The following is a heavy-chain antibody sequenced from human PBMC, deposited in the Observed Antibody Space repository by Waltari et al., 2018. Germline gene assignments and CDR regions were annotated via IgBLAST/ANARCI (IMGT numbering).Heavy chain of an antibody. J-gene: IGHJ4*02. V-gene: IGHV4-61*02. CDR3: ASGGIYFDY. CDR1: GGSISSGSYY. Sequence: QVQLQESGPGLVKPSQTLSLTCTVSGGSISSGSYYWGWIRQPAGQGLEWIVPIYTSGSTNYNPSLMSRVTISVDTSKNQFSLKLSSVTAADTAVYYCASGGIYFDYWGQGTLVTVSS. CDR2: IYTSGST.